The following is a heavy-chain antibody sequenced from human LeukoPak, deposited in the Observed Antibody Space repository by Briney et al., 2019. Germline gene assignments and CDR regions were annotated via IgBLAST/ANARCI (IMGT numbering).Heavy chain of an antibody. CDR2: IYYSGST. CDR3: ARADILTGYVYFDY. V-gene: IGHV4-39*07. Sequence: PSETLSLTCTVSGGSISSSSYYWGWIRQPPGKGLEWIGSIYYSGSTYYNPSLKSRVTISVDTSKNQFSLKLSSVTAADTAVYYCARADILTGYVYFDYWGQGTLVTVSS. J-gene: IGHJ4*02. D-gene: IGHD3-9*01. CDR1: GGSISSSSYY.